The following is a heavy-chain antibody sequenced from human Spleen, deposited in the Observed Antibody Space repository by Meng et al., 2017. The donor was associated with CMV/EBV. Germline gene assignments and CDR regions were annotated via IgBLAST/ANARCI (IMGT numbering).Heavy chain of an antibody. CDR2: IRYDGSKE. Sequence: GESLKISCAASGFSFSSYGMHWVRQAPGKGLYWVAFIRYDGSKEYYGDSVKGRFTISRDNAKNSLFLQMNSLRAEDTAVYYCARVAAAGRGMDVWGQGTTVTV. CDR3: ARVAAAGRGMDV. V-gene: IGHV3-30*02. J-gene: IGHJ6*02. CDR1: GFSFSSYG. D-gene: IGHD6-13*01.